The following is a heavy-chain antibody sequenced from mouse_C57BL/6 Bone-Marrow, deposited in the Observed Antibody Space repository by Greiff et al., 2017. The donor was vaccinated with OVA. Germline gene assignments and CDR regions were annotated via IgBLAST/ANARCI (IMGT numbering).Heavy chain of an antibody. Sequence: VQLQQPGPELVKPGASVKISCKASGYSFTGYYMHWVKQSPEKSLEWIGEINPSTGGTTYNQKFKAKATLTVDKSSSTAYMQLKSLPSEDSAVYYCARREYCYDRWGRGNALTVTS. D-gene: IGHD2-3*01. V-gene: IGHV1-42*01. CDR3: ARREYCYDR. CDR1: GYSFTGYY. CDR2: INPSTGGT. J-gene: IGHJ2*01.